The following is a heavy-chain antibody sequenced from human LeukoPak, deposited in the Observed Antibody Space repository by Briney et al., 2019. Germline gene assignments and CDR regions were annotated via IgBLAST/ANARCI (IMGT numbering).Heavy chain of an antibody. D-gene: IGHD3-22*01. CDR3: AKDEAGYYYDSSGYYGGDAFDI. CDR2: ISSSSSYI. V-gene: IGHV3-23*01. Sequence: PGGSLRLSCAASGFTFSSYAMNWVRQAPGKGLEWVSSISSSSSYIYYADSVKGRFTISRDNSKNTLYLQMNSLRAEDTAVYYCAKDEAGYYYDSSGYYGGDAFDIWGQGTMVTVSS. CDR1: GFTFSSYA. J-gene: IGHJ3*02.